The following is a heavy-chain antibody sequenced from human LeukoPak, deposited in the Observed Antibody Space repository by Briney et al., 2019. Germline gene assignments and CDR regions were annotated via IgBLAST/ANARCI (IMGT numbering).Heavy chain of an antibody. CDR2: FDPEDGET. CDR3: ATDKDYGDYFDY. D-gene: IGHD4-17*01. J-gene: IGHJ4*02. V-gene: IGHV1-24*01. Sequence: ASVRVSCKVSGYTLTELSMHWVRQAPGEGLEWMGGFDPEDGETIYAQKFQGRVTMTEDTSTDTAYMELSSLRSEDTAVYYCATDKDYGDYFDYWGQGTLVTVSS. CDR1: GYTLTELS.